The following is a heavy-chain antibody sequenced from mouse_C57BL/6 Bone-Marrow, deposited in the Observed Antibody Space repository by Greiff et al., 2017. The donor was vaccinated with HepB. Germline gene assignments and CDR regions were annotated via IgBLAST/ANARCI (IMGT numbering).Heavy chain of an antibody. Sequence: QVQLQQSGSELRSPGSSVKLSCKDFDSEVFPIAYMSWVRQKPGHGCEWIGGILPSIGRTIYGEKFEDKATLDADTLSNTAYLELNSLTSEDSAIYYCARPSYYSWYFDVWGTGTTVTVSS. V-gene: IGHV15-2*01. CDR3: ARPSYYSWYFDV. D-gene: IGHD2-12*01. J-gene: IGHJ1*03. CDR2: ILPSIGRT. CDR1: DSEVFPIAY.